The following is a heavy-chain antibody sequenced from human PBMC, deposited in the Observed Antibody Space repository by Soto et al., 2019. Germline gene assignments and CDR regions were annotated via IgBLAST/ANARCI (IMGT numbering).Heavy chain of an antibody. V-gene: IGHV4-31*03. CDR3: ARDRSNATWGPYYYYGMDV. CDR2: IYYSGST. CDR1: GGSISSGGYY. Sequence: SETLSLTCTVSGGSISSGGYYWSWIRQHPGKGLEWIGYIYYSGSTYYNPSLKSRVTISVDTSKNQFSLKLSSVTAADTAVYYCARDRSNATWGPYYYYGMDVWGQGTTVTVSS. D-gene: IGHD7-27*01. J-gene: IGHJ6*02.